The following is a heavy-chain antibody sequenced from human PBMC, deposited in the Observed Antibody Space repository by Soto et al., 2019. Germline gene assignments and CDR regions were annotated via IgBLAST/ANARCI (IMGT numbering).Heavy chain of an antibody. D-gene: IGHD3-3*01. Sequence: GGSLRLSCAASGFTFNNYNMAWVRQAPGKGLEWVSYISSNSNTRYYADSVKGRFTISRDNAKNSLYLQMNSLRDEDTAVYYCARDPLLLRFLEWSSRYDLDVWGPGTTVTVSS. CDR1: GFTFNNYN. V-gene: IGHV3-48*02. J-gene: IGHJ6*02. CDR2: ISSNSNTR. CDR3: ARDPLLLRFLEWSSRYDLDV.